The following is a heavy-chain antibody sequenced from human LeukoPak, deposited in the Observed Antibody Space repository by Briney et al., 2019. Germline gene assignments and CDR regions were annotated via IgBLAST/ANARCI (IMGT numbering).Heavy chain of an antibody. CDR3: ASHYDFWSGYHGYFDY. J-gene: IGHJ4*02. CDR2: INHSGST. D-gene: IGHD3-3*01. Sequence: SETLSLTCAVYGGSFSGYYWSWIRQPPRKGLEWSGEINHSGSTNYNPSLKSRVTISVDTSKNQFSLKLSSVTAADTAVYYCASHYDFWSGYHGYFDYWGQGTLVTVSS. CDR1: GGSFSGYY. V-gene: IGHV4-34*01.